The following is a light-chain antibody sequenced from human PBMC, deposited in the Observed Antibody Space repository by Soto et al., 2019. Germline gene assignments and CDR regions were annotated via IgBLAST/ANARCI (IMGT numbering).Light chain of an antibody. CDR2: HVS. Sequence: QSALTQPASVSGSPGQSITISCAGTSGDVGGYNYVSWYQQHPGSAPTLMIYHVSDRPSGVSDRFSASKSGNTASLTISGLQAEDEADYYCSSYTSSNTCVFGTGTKVTVL. CDR3: SSYTSSNTCV. J-gene: IGLJ1*01. V-gene: IGLV2-14*03. CDR1: SGDVGGYNY.